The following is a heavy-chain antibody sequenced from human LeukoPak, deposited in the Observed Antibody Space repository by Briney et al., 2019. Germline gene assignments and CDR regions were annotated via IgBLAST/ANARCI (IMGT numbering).Heavy chain of an antibody. CDR3: AKSPSDGFDY. D-gene: IGHD2-21*01. Sequence: GGSLRLSCAVSGFTFNAYGMHWVRQAPGKGLEWVAFIWYDGSKKYYADSVKGRFTISRDNSKSTLYLQMNSLRAEDTAVYYCAKSPSDGFDYWGQGTLVTVSS. V-gene: IGHV3-30*02. CDR2: IWYDGSKK. J-gene: IGHJ4*02. CDR1: GFTFNAYG.